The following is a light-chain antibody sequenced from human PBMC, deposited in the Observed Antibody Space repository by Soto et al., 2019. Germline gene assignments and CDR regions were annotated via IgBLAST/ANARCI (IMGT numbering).Light chain of an antibody. CDR1: QSVNNS. CDR3: QQCGSSPLT. CDR2: GAS. J-gene: IGKJ4*01. V-gene: IGKV3-20*01. Sequence: EIVLTQSPDTLSLSPGERATLSCRVSQSVNNSLAWYQHKIGQAPKFLIYGASSRATGIPDRFSGSGSGTDFTLTISRLEPEDFAVYYCQQCGSSPLTFGGGTKVDIK.